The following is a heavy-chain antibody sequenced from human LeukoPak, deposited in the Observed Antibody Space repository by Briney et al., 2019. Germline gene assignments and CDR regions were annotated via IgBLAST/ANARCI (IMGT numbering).Heavy chain of an antibody. V-gene: IGHV3-21*01. CDR2: ISSSSTYI. Sequence: PGGSLRLSCAASGFTFSSYSMTWVRQTPGKGLEWVSSISSSSTYIYYADSVKGRFTISRGNAKNSLYLQMNSLRAEDTAVYYCAREPTAVILWGQGTLVTVSS. CDR1: GFTFSSYS. J-gene: IGHJ4*02. D-gene: IGHD5-18*01. CDR3: AREPTAVIL.